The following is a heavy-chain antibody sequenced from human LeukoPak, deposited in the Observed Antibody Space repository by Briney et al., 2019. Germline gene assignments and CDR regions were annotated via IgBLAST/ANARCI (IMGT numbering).Heavy chain of an antibody. Sequence: GGSLRLSCAASGFTFSSYWMSWVRQAPGKGLEWVANIKQDGSEKYYVDSVKGRFTISRDNAKNSLYLQMNSLRAEDTAVYYCAKGGPRKVVVQFDIWGQGTMVTVSS. CDR1: GFTFSSYW. CDR2: IKQDGSEK. CDR3: AKGGPRKVVVQFDI. D-gene: IGHD3-22*01. J-gene: IGHJ3*02. V-gene: IGHV3-7*03.